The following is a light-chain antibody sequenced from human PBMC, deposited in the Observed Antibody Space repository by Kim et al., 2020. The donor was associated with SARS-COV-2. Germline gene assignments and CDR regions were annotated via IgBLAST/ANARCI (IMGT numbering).Light chain of an antibody. CDR2: WAS. V-gene: IGKV4-1*01. CDR1: QSVLYNSNNKNY. Sequence: DIVMTQSPDSLAVSLGERATINCKSSQSVLYNSNNKNYLAWYQQKPGQPPNLLMYWASTRESWVPDRFSGSGSGTDFTLTISSLQAEDVAVYYCQQYYTTPWTFGQGTKVDIK. J-gene: IGKJ1*01. CDR3: QQYYTTPWT.